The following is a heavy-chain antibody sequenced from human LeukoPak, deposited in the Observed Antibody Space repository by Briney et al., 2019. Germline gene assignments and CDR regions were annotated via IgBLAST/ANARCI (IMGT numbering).Heavy chain of an antibody. J-gene: IGHJ4*02. CDR1: RYPFRGYY. D-gene: IGHD6-19*01. Sequence: GASVKVSCKTSRYPFRGYYVHWVRQAPGQGLEWMGWVNPNTGTTSSAKKFQGRVTMTTDTSINTVYMELRSLISDDTAMYYCAKDWGIAMTGLYSFDHWGQGTLVTVSS. CDR3: AKDWGIAMTGLYSFDH. CDR2: VNPNTGTT. V-gene: IGHV1-2*02.